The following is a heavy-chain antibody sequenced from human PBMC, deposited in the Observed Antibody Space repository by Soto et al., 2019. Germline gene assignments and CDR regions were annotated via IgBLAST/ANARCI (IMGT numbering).Heavy chain of an antibody. CDR2: INPNSGGT. V-gene: IGHV1-2*04. CDR3: ARGEPTYYYDSSGSQDY. Sequence: ASVKVSCKVSGYTFTGYYMHWVRQAPGQGLEWMGWINPNSGGTNYAQKFQGWVTMTRDTSISTAYMELSRLRADDTAVYYCARGEPTYYYDSSGSQDYWGQGTMVTVSS. CDR1: GYTFTGYY. D-gene: IGHD3-22*01. J-gene: IGHJ4*02.